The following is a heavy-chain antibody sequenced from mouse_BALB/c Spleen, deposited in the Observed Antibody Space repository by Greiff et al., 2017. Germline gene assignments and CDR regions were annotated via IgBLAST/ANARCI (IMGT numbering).Heavy chain of an antibody. V-gene: IGHV1-69*02. CDR2: IYPSDSYT. CDR1: GYTFTSYW. J-gene: IGHJ3*01. CDR3: TRGGDGQSRQGFAY. D-gene: IGHD6-1*01. Sequence: QVQLQQPGAELVRPGASVKLSCKASGYTFTSYWINWVKQRPGQGLEWIGNIYPSDSYTNYNQKFKDKATLTVDKSSSTAYMQLSSPTSEDSAVYYCTRGGDGQSRQGFAYWGQGTLVTVSA.